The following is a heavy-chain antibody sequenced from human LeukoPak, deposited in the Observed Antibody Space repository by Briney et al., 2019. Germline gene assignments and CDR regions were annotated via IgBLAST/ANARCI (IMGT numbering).Heavy chain of an antibody. CDR2: ISSSSSYI. CDR3: ARENYYDSSGYLTPHPDY. Sequence: PGGSLRLSCAASGFTFSSYSMNWVRQAPGKGLEWVSSISSSSSYIYYADSVKGRFTISRDNAKNSLYLQMNSLRAEDTAVYYCARENYYDSSGYLTPHPDYWGQGTLVTVSS. CDR1: GFTFSSYS. J-gene: IGHJ4*02. D-gene: IGHD3-22*01. V-gene: IGHV3-21*01.